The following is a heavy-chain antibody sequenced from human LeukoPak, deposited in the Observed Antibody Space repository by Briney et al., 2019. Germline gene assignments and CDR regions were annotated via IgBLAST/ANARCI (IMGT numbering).Heavy chain of an antibody. V-gene: IGHV4-34*01. J-gene: IGHJ4*02. CDR3: ASSPYMVRGVT. Sequence: PSETLSLTCAVYGGSFSGYYWSWIRQPPGKGLEWIGEINHSGSTNYNPSLKSRVTISVDTSKNQFSLKLSSVTAADTAVYYCASSPYMVRGVTWGQGTLVTVSS. D-gene: IGHD3-10*01. CDR2: INHSGST. CDR1: GGSFSGYY.